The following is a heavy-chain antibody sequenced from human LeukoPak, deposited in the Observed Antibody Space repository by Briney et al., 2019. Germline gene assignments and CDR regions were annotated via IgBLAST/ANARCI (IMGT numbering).Heavy chain of an antibody. CDR1: GFTFSSYA. Sequence: GGSLRLSCAASGFTFSSYAMHWVRQAPGKGLEWVAVISYDGSNKYYADSVKGRFTISRDNSKNTLYLQTNSLRAEDTAVYYCARNGQQLVPDNWFDPWGQGTLVTVSS. CDR2: ISYDGSNK. V-gene: IGHV3-30-3*01. D-gene: IGHD6-13*01. CDR3: ARNGQQLVPDNWFDP. J-gene: IGHJ5*02.